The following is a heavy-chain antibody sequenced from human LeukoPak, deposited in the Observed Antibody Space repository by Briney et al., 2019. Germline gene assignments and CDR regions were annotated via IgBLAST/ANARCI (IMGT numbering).Heavy chain of an antibody. D-gene: IGHD3-22*01. CDR3: ARGTYYYDSSGYYLAY. V-gene: IGHV4-4*07. CDR2: IYTSGST. J-gene: IGHJ4*02. CDR1: GGSISSYY. Sequence: SETLSLTCTVSGGSISSYYWSWIRKPAGKGLEWIGRIYTSGSTNYNPSLKGRVTMSVDTSKNQFSLKLSSVTAADTAVYYCARGTYYYDSSGYYLAYWGQGTLVTVSS.